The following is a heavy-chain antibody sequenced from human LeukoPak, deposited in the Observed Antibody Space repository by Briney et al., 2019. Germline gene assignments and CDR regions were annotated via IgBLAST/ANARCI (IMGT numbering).Heavy chain of an antibody. V-gene: IGHV4-31*03. J-gene: IGHJ6*02. CDR3: ARALGFGVVLGPSWADYGMDV. Sequence: PSQTLSLTCTVSGGSISSGGYYWSWIRQHPGKGLEWIGYIYYSGSTYYNPSLKSRVTISVDTSKNQFSLKLSSVTAADTAVYYCARALGFGVVLGPSWADYGMDVWGQGTTVTVSS. CDR2: IYYSGST. CDR1: GGSISSGGYY. D-gene: IGHD3-3*01.